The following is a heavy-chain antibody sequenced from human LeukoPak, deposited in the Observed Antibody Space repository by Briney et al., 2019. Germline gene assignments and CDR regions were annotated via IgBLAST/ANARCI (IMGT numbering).Heavy chain of an antibody. CDR2: ISSSGDTI. CDR3: ARVVHYGSGPAVG. V-gene: IGHV3-11*01. Sequence: GGSLRLSCAASRFPFSDYYMSWIRQAPGKGLEWVSYISSSGDTIYYADSVEGRFTISRDNAKNSVHLQMNSLRAEDTAVYYCARVVHYGSGPAVGWGQGTLVTVSS. J-gene: IGHJ4*02. CDR1: RFPFSDYY. D-gene: IGHD3-10*01.